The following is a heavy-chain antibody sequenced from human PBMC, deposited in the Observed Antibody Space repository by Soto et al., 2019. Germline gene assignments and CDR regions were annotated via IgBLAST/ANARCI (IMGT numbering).Heavy chain of an antibody. CDR2: INAGNGNT. D-gene: IGHD2-15*01. CDR1: GYTFTSYA. Sequence: QVQLVQSGAEVKKPGASVKVSCKASGYTFTSYAMHWVRQAPGQRLEWMGWINAGNGNTKYSQKFQGRVTITRDTXASTAYRELSGLRSEDTAVYYCARGPGGPDGPGDYWGQGTLVTVSS. V-gene: IGHV1-3*01. CDR3: ARGPGGPDGPGDY. J-gene: IGHJ4*02.